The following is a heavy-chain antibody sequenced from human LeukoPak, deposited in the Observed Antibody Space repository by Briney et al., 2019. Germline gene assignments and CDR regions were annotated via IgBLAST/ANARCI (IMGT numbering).Heavy chain of an antibody. V-gene: IGHV3-7*01. CDR3: ARAPYPLYSTSQYFQH. D-gene: IGHD6-6*01. CDR2: IKQDGSEK. J-gene: IGHJ1*01. Sequence: GGSLRLSCAASGFTFSSYWMSWVRQAPGKGLEWVANIKQDGSEKYYVDSVKGRFTISRDNAKNSLYLQMNSLRAEDTAVYYCARAPYPLYSTSQYFQHWGQGTLVTVSS. CDR1: GFTFSSYW.